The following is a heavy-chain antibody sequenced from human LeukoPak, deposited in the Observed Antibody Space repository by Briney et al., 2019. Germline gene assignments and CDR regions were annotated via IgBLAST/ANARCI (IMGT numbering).Heavy chain of an antibody. Sequence: GGSLRLSCVASGFTFSGYAMSWVRQAPGKGLEWVSAVSGGGGSAYYADSVKGRFTISRDNSKNTLYLQTNSLKVEDTAVYFCAKIGDHDIWSGPNAGHFDYWGQGTLVTASS. V-gene: IGHV3-23*01. CDR1: GFTFSGYA. D-gene: IGHD3-3*01. CDR3: AKIGDHDIWSGPNAGHFDY. J-gene: IGHJ4*02. CDR2: VSGGGGSA.